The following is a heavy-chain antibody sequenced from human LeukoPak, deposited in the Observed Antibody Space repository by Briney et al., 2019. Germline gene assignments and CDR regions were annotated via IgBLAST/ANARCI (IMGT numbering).Heavy chain of an antibody. Sequence: ASVKVSCKASGYTFTSYYMHWVRQAPGQGLEWMGIINPSGGSTSYAQKFQGRVTMTRDTSTSTVYMELNSLRSEDTAVYYCARDHYYYGSGSYYNPLGYWGQGTLVTVSS. CDR2: INPSGGST. D-gene: IGHD3-10*01. CDR3: ARDHYYYGSGSYYNPLGY. V-gene: IGHV1-46*01. CDR1: GYTFTSYY. J-gene: IGHJ4*02.